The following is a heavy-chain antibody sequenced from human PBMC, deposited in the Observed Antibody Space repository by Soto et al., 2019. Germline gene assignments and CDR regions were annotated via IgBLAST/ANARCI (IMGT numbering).Heavy chain of an antibody. J-gene: IGHJ4*02. Sequence: PVGSLRLSCAASGFTCSSYAMSWLRHAPGKGLECVSAISGSGGSTYYADYVKGRFTISRANSKNTMYLQMNSLRAEDTAVYYCAKDGSGWYGGYFDYWGQGTLVTV. CDR1: GFTCSSYA. CDR2: ISGSGGST. D-gene: IGHD6-19*01. CDR3: AKDGSGWYGGYFDY. V-gene: IGHV3-23*01.